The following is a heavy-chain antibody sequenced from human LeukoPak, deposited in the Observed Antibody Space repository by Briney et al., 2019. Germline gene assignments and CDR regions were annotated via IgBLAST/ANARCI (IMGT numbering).Heavy chain of an antibody. D-gene: IGHD6-13*01. CDR2: ISSSSSYI. V-gene: IGHV3-21*01. Sequence: GGSLRLSCAASGFTFSSYWMHWVRQAPGEGLEWVSSISSSSSYIYYADSVKGRFTISRDNAKNSLYLQMNSLRAEDTAVYYCARDLGMYSSSWYFDYWGQGTLVTVSS. J-gene: IGHJ4*02. CDR1: GFTFSSYW. CDR3: ARDLGMYSSSWYFDY.